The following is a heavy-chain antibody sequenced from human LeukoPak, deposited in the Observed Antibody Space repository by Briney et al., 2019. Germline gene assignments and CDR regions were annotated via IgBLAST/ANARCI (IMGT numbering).Heavy chain of an antibody. J-gene: IGHJ6*03. CDR1: GVSINISY. D-gene: IGHD3-3*01. CDR2: IYYGGSI. Sequence: SETLSLTCTVSGVSINISYWSWIRQPPGKGLEWIGFIYYGGSINYNPSLKSRVTISVDSSKNQFSLKLSSVTAADTAVFYCARGADYDFGYMDVWGKGTTVTVSS. CDR3: ARGADYDFGYMDV. V-gene: IGHV4-59*08.